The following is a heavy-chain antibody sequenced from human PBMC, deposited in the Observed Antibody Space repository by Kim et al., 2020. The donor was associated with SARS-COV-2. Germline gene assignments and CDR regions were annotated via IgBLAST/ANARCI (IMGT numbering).Heavy chain of an antibody. CDR3: ARGWVGGWFDP. D-gene: IGHD3-10*01. V-gene: IGHV4-59*09. J-gene: IGHJ5*02. Sequence: NPPLKSRFTISVNTSKNQFSLKLSAVAAADTAVYYCARGWVGGWFDPWGQGTLVTVSS.